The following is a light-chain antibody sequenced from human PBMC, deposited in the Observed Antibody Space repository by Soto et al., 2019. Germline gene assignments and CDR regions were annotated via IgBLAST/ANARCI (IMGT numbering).Light chain of an antibody. CDR2: AAS. Sequence: DIQLTQSPSFLSASVGDRVTITCRASQGISSYLAWYQQKPGKAPKLLIYAASTLQSGVPSRFSGSGSGTEFTLTISSLQPEDFATYYCQQYDSFSVTFGQGTKV. V-gene: IGKV1-9*01. J-gene: IGKJ1*01. CDR3: QQYDSFSVT. CDR1: QGISSY.